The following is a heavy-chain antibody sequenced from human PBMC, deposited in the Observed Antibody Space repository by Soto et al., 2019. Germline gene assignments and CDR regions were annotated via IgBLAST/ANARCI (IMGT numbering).Heavy chain of an antibody. J-gene: IGHJ6*02. CDR2: FDPEDGET. CDR3: ATGGTKSGGSWLRYYYYYYGMDV. V-gene: IGHV1-24*01. D-gene: IGHD2-15*01. CDR1: GYTLTELS. Sequence: ASVKVSCKVSGYTLTELSMHWVRQAPGKGLEWMGGFDPEDGETIYAQKFQGRVTMTEDTSTDTAYMELSSLRSEDTAVYYCATGGTKSGGSWLRYYYYYYGMDVWGQGTTVTVS.